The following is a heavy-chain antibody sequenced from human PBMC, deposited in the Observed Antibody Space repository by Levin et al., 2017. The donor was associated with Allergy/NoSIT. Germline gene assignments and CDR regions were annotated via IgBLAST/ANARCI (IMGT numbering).Heavy chain of an antibody. Sequence: ASVKVSCKASGGTFRGYAFTWARQAPGQGLEWMGGIIPILGTPNYAQKNQGRVTILADESTSTAYMELSNLRSEDTAVYYCATTMVGANNGLDVWGQGTAVTVSS. D-gene: IGHD1-26*01. CDR3: ATTMVGANNGLDV. CDR2: IIPILGTP. J-gene: IGHJ6*02. CDR1: GGTFRGYA. V-gene: IGHV1-69*13.